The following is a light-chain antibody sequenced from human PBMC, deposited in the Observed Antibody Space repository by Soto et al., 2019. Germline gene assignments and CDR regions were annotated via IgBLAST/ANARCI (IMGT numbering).Light chain of an antibody. CDR1: QSVLYSSNNKNN. CDR3: QQYYSTPWT. V-gene: IGKV4-1*01. Sequence: DIVMTQSPDSLAVSLGERATINCKSSQSVLYSSNNKNNLAWYQQKPGQPPKLLIYWASSRESGVPVRFSGSGSGTDFTLAISSLQAEDVAIYYCQQYYSTPWTSGQGTKVEIK. J-gene: IGKJ1*01. CDR2: WAS.